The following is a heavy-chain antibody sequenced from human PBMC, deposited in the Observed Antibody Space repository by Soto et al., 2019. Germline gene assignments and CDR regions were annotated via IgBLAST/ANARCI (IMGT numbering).Heavy chain of an antibody. CDR1: GFTFSSYA. CDR3: ARGARDFDY. J-gene: IGHJ4*02. Sequence: WSLRLSCAASGFTFSSYAMHWVRQAPGKGLEWVAVISYDGSNKYYADSVKGRFTISRDNSKNTLYLQMNSLRAEDTAVYYCARGARDFDYWGQGTLVTVSS. CDR2: ISYDGSNK. D-gene: IGHD3-16*01. V-gene: IGHV3-30-3*01.